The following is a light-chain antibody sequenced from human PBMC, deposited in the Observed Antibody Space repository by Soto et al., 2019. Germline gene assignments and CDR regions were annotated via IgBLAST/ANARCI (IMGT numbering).Light chain of an antibody. V-gene: IGLV1-44*01. Sequence: QSVLTQPPSVSGAPGQRVTIFCTGTSSNIGAGYDVHWYQQLPGTAPKLLIYTNNQRPSWVPDRISGSRSGTSASLAIGDVQSEDEADYYCAAWDDSLNAYVFGTGTKLTVL. J-gene: IGLJ1*01. CDR3: AAWDDSLNAYV. CDR2: TNN. CDR1: SSNIGAGYD.